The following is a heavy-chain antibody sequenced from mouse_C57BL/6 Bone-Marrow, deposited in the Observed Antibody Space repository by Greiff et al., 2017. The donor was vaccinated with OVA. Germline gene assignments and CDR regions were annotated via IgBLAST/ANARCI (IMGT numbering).Heavy chain of an antibody. CDR1: GFTFSSYA. D-gene: IGHD1-1*01. CDR2: ISDGGSYT. Sequence: EVQLVESGGGLVKPGGSLKLSCAASGFTFSSYAMSWVRQTPEKRLEWVATISDGGSYTYYPDNVKGRFTFSRDNAKNNLYLQMSHLKSEDTAMYYCARGYYYGSSPYWYFDVWGTGTTVTVSS. V-gene: IGHV5-4*01. CDR3: ARGYYYGSSPYWYFDV. J-gene: IGHJ1*03.